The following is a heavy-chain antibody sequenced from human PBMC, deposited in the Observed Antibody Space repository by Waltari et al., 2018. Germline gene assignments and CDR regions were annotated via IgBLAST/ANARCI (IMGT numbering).Heavy chain of an antibody. D-gene: IGHD6-19*01. CDR2: MKQGGSEK. V-gene: IGHV3-7*01. Sequence: EVQLVESGGGLVQPGGSLRLSCAASGFTFSTYWMSWVRQAPGKGLGWVANMKQGGSEKYSVNSVKGRFTISRDNAKNSLSLQMNSLRAEDTAVYFCARLYNTGWYGFDYWGQGTLVTVSS. CDR1: GFTFSTYW. CDR3: ARLYNTGWYGFDY. J-gene: IGHJ4*02.